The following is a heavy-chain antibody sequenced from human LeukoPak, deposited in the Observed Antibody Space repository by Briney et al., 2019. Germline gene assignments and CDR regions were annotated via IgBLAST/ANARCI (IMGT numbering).Heavy chain of an antibody. CDR2: ISAYNGNT. CDR3: ARDQYYYDSSGYYHLPFDY. CDR1: GYTFTSYG. D-gene: IGHD3-22*01. Sequence: ASEKVSCKASGYTFTSYGISWVRQAPEQGIEWMGWISAYNGNTNYAQKLQGRVTMTTDTSTSTAYMELRSLRSDDTAVYYCARDQYYYDSSGYYHLPFDYWGQGTLVTVSS. J-gene: IGHJ4*02. V-gene: IGHV1-18*01.